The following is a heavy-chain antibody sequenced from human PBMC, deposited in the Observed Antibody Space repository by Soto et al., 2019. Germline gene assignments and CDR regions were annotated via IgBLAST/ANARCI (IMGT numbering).Heavy chain of an antibody. CDR2: IWYDGSNK. D-gene: IGHD2-15*01. J-gene: IGHJ4*02. CDR3: ARWWNWKVADN. CDR1: GFTFSSHG. V-gene: IGHV3-33*01. Sequence: QVQLVESGGGVVQPGRSLRLSCAASGFTFSSHGMHWVRQAPDKGLEWVAVIWYDGSNKYYADSVKGRFTISRDNSNNMLYLEMNSLRVEDTAVYYCARWWNWKVADNWGQGTLVTVSS.